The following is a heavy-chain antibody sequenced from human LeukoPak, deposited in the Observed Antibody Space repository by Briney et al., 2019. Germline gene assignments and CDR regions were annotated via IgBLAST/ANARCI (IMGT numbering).Heavy chain of an antibody. D-gene: IGHD3-22*01. V-gene: IGHV3-30*19. Sequence: QAGGSLRLSCAASGFTFSSYGMHWVRQAPGKGLEWVAVISYDGSNKYYADSVKGRFTISRDNSKNTLYLQMNSLRAEDTAVYYCARVPQITMIVVEDYFDYWGQGTLVTVSS. CDR1: GFTFSSYG. CDR3: ARVPQITMIVVEDYFDY. J-gene: IGHJ4*02. CDR2: ISYDGSNK.